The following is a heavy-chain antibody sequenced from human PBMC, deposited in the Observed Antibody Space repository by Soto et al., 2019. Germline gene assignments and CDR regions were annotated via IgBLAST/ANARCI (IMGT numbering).Heavy chain of an antibody. J-gene: IGHJ4*02. V-gene: IGHV1-18*01. CDR1: GYTFTSYG. Sequence: ASVKISCKASGYTFTSYGISWVRQAPGQGLEWMGWISAYNGNTNYAQKLQGRVTMTTDTSTSTAYMELRSLRSDDTAVYYCARDLYYYDSSGYRHWGQGTLLTVSS. D-gene: IGHD3-22*01. CDR2: ISAYNGNT. CDR3: ARDLYYYDSSGYRH.